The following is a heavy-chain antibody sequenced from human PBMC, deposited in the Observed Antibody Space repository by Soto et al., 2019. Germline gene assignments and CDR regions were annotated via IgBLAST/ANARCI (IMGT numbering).Heavy chain of an antibody. Sequence: GGSLRLSCAVSGITVSSHYLSWVRQTPGKGLEWVSIIYSGGDTYYADSVKGRFTISRDTVKNTLFLQMNSLRADDTGVYYCARSSYCGADCYSGFVYWGQGALVTVSS. CDR2: IYSGGDT. D-gene: IGHD2-21*02. V-gene: IGHV3-66*01. CDR3: ARSSYCGADCYSGFVY. J-gene: IGHJ4*02. CDR1: GITVSSHY.